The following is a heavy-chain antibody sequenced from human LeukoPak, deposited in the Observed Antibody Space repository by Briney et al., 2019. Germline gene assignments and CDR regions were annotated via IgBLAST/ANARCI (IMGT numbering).Heavy chain of an antibody. CDR1: GFTLSSYW. J-gene: IGHJ5*02. CDR3: ARGRGPYGWFDP. V-gene: IGHV3-74*01. CDR2: MSSDESTT. Sequence: GGSLRLSCAASGFTLSSYWMHWARQTPGKGLVWVPRMSSDESTTNYADSVRGRFTISRDNAKNALYLQMNNLRAEDTAIYFCARGRGPYGWFDPWGQGTLVTVSS. D-gene: IGHD3-10*01.